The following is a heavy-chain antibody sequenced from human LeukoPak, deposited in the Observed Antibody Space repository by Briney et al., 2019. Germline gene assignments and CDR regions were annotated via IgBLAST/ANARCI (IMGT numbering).Heavy chain of an antibody. Sequence: PGESLQISCQGSGFTFTSYWIGCVRQVTGKGLEWMGIIYPGDSDTRYSPSFQGQVTISADKSISTAYLQWSSLKASDTAMYYCARRGDSSGYLFDYWGQGTLVTVSS. CDR3: ARRGDSSGYLFDY. CDR2: IYPGDSDT. J-gene: IGHJ4*02. V-gene: IGHV5-51*01. CDR1: GFTFTSYW. D-gene: IGHD3-22*01.